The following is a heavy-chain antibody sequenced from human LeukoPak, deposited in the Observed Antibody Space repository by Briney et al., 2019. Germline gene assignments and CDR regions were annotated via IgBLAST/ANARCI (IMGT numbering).Heavy chain of an antibody. D-gene: IGHD3-3*01. Sequence: PGGSLRLSCTGSGLTFADYALTWVRQAPGKGLEWVGFIGTKVYGGTTEYAASVKGRFTISRDDSKSIVYLHMNSLKPDDTAVYYCAGGNFWSGYWIDYWGQGTLLTVST. V-gene: IGHV3-49*04. CDR1: GLTFADYA. J-gene: IGHJ4*02. CDR3: AGGNFWSGYWIDY. CDR2: IGTKVYGGTT.